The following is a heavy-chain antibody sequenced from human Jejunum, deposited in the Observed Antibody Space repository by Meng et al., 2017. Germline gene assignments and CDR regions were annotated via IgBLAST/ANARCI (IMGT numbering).Heavy chain of an antibody. Sequence: QLQLQESGPGLVKPSGTLSLPCGFSGGSISSSNRWSWVRQSPGKGLEWIGEMYHGGDTNYNPSLETRVTISTDTSRNEFSLKLRSVTAADTAVYYCARDWGCRDGSCFSGLLEYWGQGILVTVSS. J-gene: IGHJ4*02. CDR3: ARDWGCRDGSCFSGLLEY. CDR1: GGSISSSNR. CDR2: MYHGGDT. V-gene: IGHV4-4*02. D-gene: IGHD2-15*01.